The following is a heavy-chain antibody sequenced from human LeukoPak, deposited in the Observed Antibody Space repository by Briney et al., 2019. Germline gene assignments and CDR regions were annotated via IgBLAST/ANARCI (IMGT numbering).Heavy chain of an antibody. D-gene: IGHD6-19*01. J-gene: IGHJ4*02. CDR3: ASRSSGWYFEN. CDR2: IYHSGST. V-gene: IGHV4-38-2*02. Sequence: SETLSLTCSVSGYSISSGYYWDWIRQPPGKGLEWIANIYHSGSTHYNPSLKSRITISVDKSKNQFSLKLSSVTAADTAVYYCASRSSGWYFENWGQGTLVTVSS. CDR1: GYSISSGYY.